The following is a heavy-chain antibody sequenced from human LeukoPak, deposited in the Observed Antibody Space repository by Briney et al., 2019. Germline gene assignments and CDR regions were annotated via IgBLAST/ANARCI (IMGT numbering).Heavy chain of an antibody. CDR2: MWYDGSNQ. Sequence: GGSLRLSCTASGFTFSSHGFHWVRQAPGKGLEWVGVMWYDGSNQYYTNSVKGRFTSTRIDSKNTLYLQTNSLRAEDPAVYYWARDVGNFLSGTAHFDYWGQGTLVTVSS. D-gene: IGHD3-10*01. V-gene: IGHV3-33*01. CDR3: ARDVGNFLSGTAHFDY. CDR1: GFTFSSHG. J-gene: IGHJ4*02.